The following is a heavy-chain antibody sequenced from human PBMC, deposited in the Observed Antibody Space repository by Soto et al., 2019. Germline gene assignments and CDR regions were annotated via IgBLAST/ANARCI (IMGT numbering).Heavy chain of an antibody. CDR1: GGTIRTDY. D-gene: IGHD6-19*01. V-gene: IGHV4-59*01. Sequence: YETLPLIYTVSGGTIRTDYWSWIRQPPGRGLEWIGYIYYSGSTTYNPSLKSRVTISVDTSKNQFSLKLSSVTAADTAVYYCARILSGWLDYWGQGTMVS. CDR2: IYYSGST. CDR3: ARILSGWLDY. J-gene: IGHJ4*02.